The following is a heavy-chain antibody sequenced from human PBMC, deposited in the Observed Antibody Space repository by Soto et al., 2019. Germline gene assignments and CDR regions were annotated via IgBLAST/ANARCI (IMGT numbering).Heavy chain of an antibody. V-gene: IGHV1-69*13. CDR2: IIPIFGTA. CDR1: GGTFSSYA. CDR3: ARDTLRYFDEAFDI. D-gene: IGHD3-9*01. Sequence: GASVKVSCKASGGTFSSYAISWVRQAPGQGLEWMGGIIPIFGTANYAQKFQGRVTITANESTSTAYMELSSLRSEDTAVYYCARDTLRYFDEAFDIWGQGTMVTVSS. J-gene: IGHJ3*02.